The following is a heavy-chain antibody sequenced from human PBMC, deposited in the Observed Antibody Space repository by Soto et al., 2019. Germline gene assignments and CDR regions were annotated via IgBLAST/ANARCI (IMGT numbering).Heavy chain of an antibody. V-gene: IGHV5-51*01. CDR3: ARLTGYCSGGSCQYYFDY. Sequence: PGESLKLSRKGSGYSFTSYWIGWVRQMPGKGLEWMGIIYPGDSDTRYSPSFQGQVTISADKSISTAYLQWSSLKASDTAMYYCARLTGYCSGGSCQYYFDYWGQGTLVTVSS. J-gene: IGHJ4*02. CDR1: GYSFTSYW. CDR2: IYPGDSDT. D-gene: IGHD2-15*01.